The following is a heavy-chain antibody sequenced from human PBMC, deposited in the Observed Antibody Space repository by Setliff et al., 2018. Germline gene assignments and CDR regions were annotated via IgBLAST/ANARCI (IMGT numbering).Heavy chain of an antibody. CDR2: IYYSGDT. V-gene: IGHV4-39*01. J-gene: IGHJ6*03. CDR1: GASLSSGTYY. D-gene: IGHD3-3*01. Sequence: SETLSLTCTVSGASLSSGTYYWGWIRQPPGKGLEWIGRIYYSGDTYYNASLKGRLTISVDTAQNQFSLGLTSVTAADTAVYYCVRMSGFLYMDDWGKGTTVTVSS. CDR3: VRMSGFLYMDD.